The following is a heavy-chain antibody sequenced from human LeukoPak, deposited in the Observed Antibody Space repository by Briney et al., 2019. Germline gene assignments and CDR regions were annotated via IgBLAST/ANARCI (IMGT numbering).Heavy chain of an antibody. J-gene: IGHJ4*02. CDR2: IYTSGST. CDR3: ARGTYYYDSSGYYPTKYYFDY. D-gene: IGHD3-22*01. V-gene: IGHV4-4*07. CDR1: GGSISSYY. Sequence: SETLSLTCTVSGGSISSYYWSWIRQPAGKGLEWIGRIYTSGSTNYNPSLKSRVTMSVDTSKNQFSLKLSSVTAADTAVYYCARGTYYYDSSGYYPTKYYFDYWGQGTLVTVSS.